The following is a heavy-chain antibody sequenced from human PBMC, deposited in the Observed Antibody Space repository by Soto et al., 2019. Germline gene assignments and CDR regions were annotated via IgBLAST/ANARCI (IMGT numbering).Heavy chain of an antibody. CDR1: GYTFTSYD. CDR2: MNPNSGNT. V-gene: IGHV1-8*01. CDR3: ARLKYDSSGYYPYYFDY. J-gene: IGHJ4*02. Sequence: GASVKVSCKASGYTFTSYDINWVRQATGQGLEWMGWMNPNSGNTGYAQKFQGRVTMTRNTSISTAYMELSSLRSEDTAVYYCARLKYDSSGYYPYYFDYWGQGTLVTVSS. D-gene: IGHD3-22*01.